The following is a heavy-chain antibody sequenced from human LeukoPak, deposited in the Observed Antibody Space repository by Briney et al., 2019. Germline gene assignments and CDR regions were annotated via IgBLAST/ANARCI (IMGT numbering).Heavy chain of an antibody. V-gene: IGHV4-39*07. Sequence: SETLSLTCTVSGGSISSSSYYWGWIRQPPGKGLEWIGSIYYSGSTYYNPSLKSRVTISVDTSKNQFSLKLSSVTAADTAVYYCARPRFGRPTGGRYFDYWGQGTLVTVSS. CDR1: GGSISSSSYY. CDR3: ARPRFGRPTGGRYFDY. CDR2: IYYSGST. J-gene: IGHJ4*02. D-gene: IGHD3-10*01.